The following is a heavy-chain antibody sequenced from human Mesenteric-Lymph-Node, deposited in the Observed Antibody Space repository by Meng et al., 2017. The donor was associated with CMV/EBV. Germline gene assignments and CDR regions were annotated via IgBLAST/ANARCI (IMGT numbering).Heavy chain of an antibody. Sequence: GGSLRLSCAAPGFSASTYYMNWVRQAPGKGLEWASTIHSGGNTYNADSVKGRFTISRDNSKNTLYLQMNSLRAEDTAVYYFVTSPQNCPSGTCYASLVTYWGQGALVTVSS. J-gene: IGHJ4*02. CDR3: VTSPQNCPSGTCYASLVTY. V-gene: IGHV3-66*02. D-gene: IGHD6-19*01. CDR1: GFSASTYY. CDR2: IHSGGNT.